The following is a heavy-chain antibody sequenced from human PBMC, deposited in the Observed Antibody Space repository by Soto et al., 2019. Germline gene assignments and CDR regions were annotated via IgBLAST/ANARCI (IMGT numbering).Heavy chain of an antibody. D-gene: IGHD2-2*02. Sequence: TLSLTCTVSGGCISSGDYFWSWIRQPPGKGVEWIGYIYYSGSTYYNPSLKSRVTISVDTSKNQFSLKLSSVTAADTAVYYCDRVGYCSSTSCYTQRGENPTASYGMDVWGQGTTVTAP. J-gene: IGHJ6*02. CDR3: DRVGYCSSTSCYTQRGENPTASYGMDV. CDR2: IYYSGST. CDR1: GGCISSGDYF. V-gene: IGHV4-30-4*01.